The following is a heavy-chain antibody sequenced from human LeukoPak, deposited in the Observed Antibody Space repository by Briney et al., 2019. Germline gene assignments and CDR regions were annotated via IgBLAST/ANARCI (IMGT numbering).Heavy chain of an antibody. CDR3: ATAVQAFAWPYYFDY. Sequence: ASVKVSCKASGYTFTSYGISWVRQAPGQGLEWMGWISAYNGNTNYAQKLQGRVTMTTDTSTSTAYMELSSLRSEDTAVYYCATAVQAFAWPYYFDYWGQGTLVTVSS. J-gene: IGHJ4*02. D-gene: IGHD2-2*01. CDR2: ISAYNGNT. V-gene: IGHV1-18*01. CDR1: GYTFTSYG.